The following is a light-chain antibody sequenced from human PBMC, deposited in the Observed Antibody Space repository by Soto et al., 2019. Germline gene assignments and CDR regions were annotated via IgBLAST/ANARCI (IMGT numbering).Light chain of an antibody. J-gene: IGKJ4*01. CDR2: KAS. Sequence: DIQMTQSPSTLSASVGDRVTITCRASQSVSGWLAWYQQRPGKAPNLLVSKASSLESGVPSRFSGSGSGTEFTLTISSLQPDDFATYYCQHYDTYPLTFGGGPKVEIK. CDR3: QHYDTYPLT. CDR1: QSVSGW. V-gene: IGKV1-5*03.